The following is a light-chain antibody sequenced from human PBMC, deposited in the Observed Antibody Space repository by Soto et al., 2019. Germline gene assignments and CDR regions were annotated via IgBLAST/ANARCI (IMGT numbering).Light chain of an antibody. CDR1: QSIRGY. Sequence: EIVLTQSPGTLSLSPGERATLSCRASQSIRGYLAWYQQRPGQAPRLLIYGASSRATGIPDRFSGSGSGTDFTLTISRLDPEDFAVYYCQDYDRSPLPFGGGTKVEIK. V-gene: IGKV3-20*01. CDR3: QDYDRSPLP. J-gene: IGKJ4*01. CDR2: GAS.